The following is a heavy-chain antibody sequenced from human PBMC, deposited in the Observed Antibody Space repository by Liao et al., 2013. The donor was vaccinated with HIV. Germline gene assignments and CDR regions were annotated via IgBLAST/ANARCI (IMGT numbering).Heavy chain of an antibody. CDR3: ASAKTGDGRYFDL. D-gene: IGHD7-27*01. J-gene: IGHJ2*01. V-gene: IGHV4-39*07. CDR1: GGSISSSSYY. Sequence: QLQLQESGPGLVKPSETLSLTCTVSGGSISSSSYYWGWIRQPPGKGLEWIGSIYYSGSTYSNPSLKSRVTISVDTSKNQFSLELTSVTAADTAVYYCASAKTGDGRYFDLWGRGTLVTVSS. CDR2: IYYSGST.